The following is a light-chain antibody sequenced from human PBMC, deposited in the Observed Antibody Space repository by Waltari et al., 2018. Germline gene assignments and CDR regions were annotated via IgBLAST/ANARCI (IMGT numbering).Light chain of an antibody. J-gene: IGLJ1*01. V-gene: IGLV2-14*03. CDR3: SSFTISSTGI. CDR2: DAP. Sequence: QSALTQPASVSGSPGQSITISCTGTSGDVGGYDLVSWYQQHPGKAPTLMIYDAPNRPSWVSDRFAASTSGNTASLTISDLRPEDEAEYYCSSFTISSTGIFGSGTTVTVL. CDR1: SGDVGGYDL.